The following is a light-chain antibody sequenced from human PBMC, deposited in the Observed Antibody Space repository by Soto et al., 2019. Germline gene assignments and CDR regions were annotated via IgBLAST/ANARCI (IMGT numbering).Light chain of an antibody. V-gene: IGKV3-20*01. J-gene: IGKJ1*01. CDR3: QQTYKTPLT. Sequence: NVLTQSPGTLSLSPGERATLSCRASQSVNTNSLVWYQQRPGQAPMLVIYGASSRATGIPDRFSGSGSGTDFTLTISVLQPEDSATYYCQQTYKTPLTFGQGTKVEIK. CDR1: QSVNTNS. CDR2: GAS.